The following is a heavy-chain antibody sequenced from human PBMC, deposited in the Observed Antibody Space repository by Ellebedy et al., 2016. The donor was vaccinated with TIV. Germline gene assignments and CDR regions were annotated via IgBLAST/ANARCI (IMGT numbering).Heavy chain of an antibody. D-gene: IGHD3/OR15-3a*01. J-gene: IGHJ2*01. Sequence: SETLSLTCTVSGGSISGSNYYWGWIRQPPGTGLEWIGNIFDTGSTYCNPSLKSRVTISVDTSKNQFSLKLRSVTAADTAVYYCARSLMIFSFDKCYFDLWGRGTLVTVSS. V-gene: IGHV4-39*01. CDR1: GGSISGSNYY. CDR3: ARSLMIFSFDKCYFDL. CDR2: IFDTGST.